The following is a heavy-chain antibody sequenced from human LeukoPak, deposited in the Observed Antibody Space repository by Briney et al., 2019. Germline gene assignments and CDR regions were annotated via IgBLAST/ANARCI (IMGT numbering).Heavy chain of an antibody. CDR1: GFTFSSDW. J-gene: IGHJ4*02. Sequence: GGSLRLSCAASGFTFSSDWMSWGRQAPGKGLEWVANIKEDGSAKYYVDSVKGRFTISRDNAKNSLYLQMNSLRAEDTAVYYCARAPAFNYFDYWGQGTLVTVSS. V-gene: IGHV3-7*05. CDR3: ARAPAFNYFDY. CDR2: IKEDGSAK.